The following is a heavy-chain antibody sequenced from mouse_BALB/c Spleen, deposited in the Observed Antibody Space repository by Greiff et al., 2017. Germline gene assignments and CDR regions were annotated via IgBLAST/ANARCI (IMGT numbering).Heavy chain of an antibody. CDR2: IYPGDGDT. D-gene: IGHD2-10*02. Sequence: VKLMESGAELARPGASVKLSCKASGYTFTSYWMQWVKQRPGQGLEWIGAIYPGDGDTRYTQKFKGKATLTADKSSSSAYMQLSSLASEDSAVYYCARIEYGNYDSAMDYWGQGTSVTVSS. J-gene: IGHJ4*01. CDR3: ARIEYGNYDSAMDY. V-gene: IGHV1-87*01. CDR1: GYTFTSYW.